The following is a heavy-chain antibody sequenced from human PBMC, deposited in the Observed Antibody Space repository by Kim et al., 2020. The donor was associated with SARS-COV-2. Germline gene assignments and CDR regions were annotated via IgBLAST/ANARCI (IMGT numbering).Heavy chain of an antibody. J-gene: IGHJ6*02. Sequence: GGSLRLSCAASGFTFSSYGMHWVRQAPGKGLEWVAVISYDGSNKYYADSVKGRFTISRDNSKNTLYLQMNSLRAEDTAVYYCAKQTGSSWYGSYYYGMDVWGQGTTVTVSS. V-gene: IGHV3-30*18. D-gene: IGHD6-13*01. CDR2: ISYDGSNK. CDR1: GFTFSSYG. CDR3: AKQTGSSWYGSYYYGMDV.